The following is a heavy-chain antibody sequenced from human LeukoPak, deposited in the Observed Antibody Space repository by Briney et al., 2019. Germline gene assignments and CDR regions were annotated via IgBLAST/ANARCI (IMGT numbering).Heavy chain of an antibody. CDR1: GHTFTGYY. D-gene: IGHD6-6*01. J-gene: IGHJ4*02. V-gene: IGHV1-2*02. CDR2: INPNSGGT. CDR3: ARAIAARREDY. Sequence: ASVKVSCKASGHTFTGYYMHWVRQAPGQGLEWMGWINPNSGGTNYAQKFQGRVTMTRDTSISTTYMELSRLRSDDTAVYYCARAIAARREDYWGQGTLVTVSS.